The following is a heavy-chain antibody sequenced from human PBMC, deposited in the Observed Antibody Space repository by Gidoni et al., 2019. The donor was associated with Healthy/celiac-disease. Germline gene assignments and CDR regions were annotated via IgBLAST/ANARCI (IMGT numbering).Heavy chain of an antibody. D-gene: IGHD6-13*01. J-gene: IGHJ4*02. CDR2: IKQDGSEK. CDR3: ARETFLGSYSSSWAFDY. CDR1: GFTFSSYW. V-gene: IGHV3-7*01. Sequence: EVQLVESGGGLVQPGGSLRLSCAASGFTFSSYWMSWVRQAPGKGLEWVANIKQDGSEKYYVDSVKGRFTISRDNAKNSLYLQMNSLRAEDTAVYYCARETFLGSYSSSWAFDYWGQGTLATVSS.